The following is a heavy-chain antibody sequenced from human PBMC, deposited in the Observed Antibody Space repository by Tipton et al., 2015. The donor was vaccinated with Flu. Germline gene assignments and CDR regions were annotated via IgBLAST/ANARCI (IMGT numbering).Heavy chain of an antibody. V-gene: IGHV4-59*01. D-gene: IGHD3-10*01. CDR1: GGSISSYY. CDR3: ARERTYYYGSGSYTNWFDP. Sequence: TLSLTCTVSGGSISSYYWSWLRQPPGKGLEWIGYIYYSGSTNYNLSLKSRVTISVDTSKNQFSLKLSSVTAADTAVYYCARERTYYYGSGSYTNWFDPWGQGTLVTVSS. J-gene: IGHJ5*02. CDR2: IYYSGST.